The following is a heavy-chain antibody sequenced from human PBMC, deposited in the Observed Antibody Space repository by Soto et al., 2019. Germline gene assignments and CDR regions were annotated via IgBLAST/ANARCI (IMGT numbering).Heavy chain of an antibody. J-gene: IGHJ4*02. CDR1: GFTISSNY. CDR2: LYTGGTT. V-gene: IGHV3-66*01. Sequence: EVQLVESGGGLVQPGGSLRLSCAASGFTISSNYMSWVRQAPGKGLEWVSVLYTGGTTYYTDSVKGRFTISRDNSKNTLYLQMNSLRVEDTAVYYCARGAPSCSCSDYWGQGTLVTVSS. D-gene: IGHD2-15*01. CDR3: ARGAPSCSCSDY.